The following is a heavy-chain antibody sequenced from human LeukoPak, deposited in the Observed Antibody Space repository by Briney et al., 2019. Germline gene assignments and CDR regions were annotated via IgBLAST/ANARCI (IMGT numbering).Heavy chain of an antibody. Sequence: GGSLTLSCAVSGFTFNNYSMGWVRQAPGKGLEWVSCITSGGATYYADSLKGRFPISRDTSKNTLYLQVNSRKAEATAVFYCAKGRSISCSGGTCYPFDFWGQGSLVTVSS. CDR3: AKGRSISCSGGTCYPFDF. V-gene: IGHV3-23*01. J-gene: IGHJ4*02. D-gene: IGHD2-15*01. CDR1: GFTFNNYS. CDR2: ITSGGAT.